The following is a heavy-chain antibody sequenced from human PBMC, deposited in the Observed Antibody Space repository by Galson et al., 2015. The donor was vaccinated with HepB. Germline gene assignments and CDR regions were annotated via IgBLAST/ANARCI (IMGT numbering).Heavy chain of an antibody. J-gene: IGHJ3*02. CDR3: AKDSLRDYYGSGTLWAFDI. V-gene: IGHV3-23*01. CDR1: GFIFSSYA. D-gene: IGHD3-10*01. Sequence: SLRLSCAASGFIFSSYAMTWVRQAPGKGLEWVSTISGSGDNTHHADSVKGRVTISRDNSKNTLYLQMNSLRAEDTAVYYCAKDSLRDYYGSGTLWAFDIWGQGTLVTVSS. CDR2: ISGSGDNT.